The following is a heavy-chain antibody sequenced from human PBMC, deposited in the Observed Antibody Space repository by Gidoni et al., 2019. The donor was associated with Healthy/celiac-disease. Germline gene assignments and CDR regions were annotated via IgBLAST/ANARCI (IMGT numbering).Heavy chain of an antibody. CDR3: ARMGSAIAEGGWFDP. CDR2: ISSSSSYI. CDR1: GFTFSSYS. V-gene: IGHV3-21*01. J-gene: IGHJ5*02. D-gene: IGHD2-21*01. Sequence: EVQLVESGGGLVKPGGSLRLSCAASGFTFSSYSMNWVRQSPGKGLEWVSSISSSSSYIYYADSVKGRFTISRDNAKNSLYLQMNSLRAEDTAVYYCARMGSAIAEGGWFDPWGQGTLVTVSS.